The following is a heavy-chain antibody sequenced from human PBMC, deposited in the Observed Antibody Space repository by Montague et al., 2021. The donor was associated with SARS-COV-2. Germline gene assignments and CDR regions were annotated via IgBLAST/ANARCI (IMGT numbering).Heavy chain of an antibody. V-gene: IGHV4-34*01. CDR2: ITHSGTT. CDR1: GGSFSAYY. J-gene: IGHJ4*02. D-gene: IGHD1-7*01. Sequence: SETLSLTCAVYGGSFSAYYWSWFRQPPGRGLEWIGEITHSGTTNYKPSLASRLSMSVDTSKNQFSLNLSSVTAADTAVHFCSRQYRGTVDFWGQGILVTVSS. CDR3: SRQYRGTVDF.